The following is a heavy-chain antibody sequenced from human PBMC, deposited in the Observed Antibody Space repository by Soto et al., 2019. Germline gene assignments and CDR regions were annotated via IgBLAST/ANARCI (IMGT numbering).Heavy chain of an antibody. CDR2: FDPEDGET. D-gene: IGHD3-3*01. CDR3: ATRLTPVLRFLEWFPWAFDI. Sequence: ASVKVSCKVSGYTLTELSMHWVRQAPGKGLEWMGGFDPEDGETIYAQKFQGRVTMTEDTSTDTAYMELSSLRSEDTAVYYCATRLTPVLRFLEWFPWAFDILGQATMVAVS. J-gene: IGHJ3*02. V-gene: IGHV1-24*01. CDR1: GYTLTELS.